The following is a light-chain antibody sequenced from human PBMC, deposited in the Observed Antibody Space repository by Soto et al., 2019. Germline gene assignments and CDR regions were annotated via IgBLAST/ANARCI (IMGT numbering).Light chain of an antibody. CDR3: CSYADINTPFWV. J-gene: IGLJ3*02. V-gene: IGLV2-23*01. CDR1: SSDVGSYNL. CDR2: EGS. Sequence: QSALTQPASVSGSPGQSITISCTGSSSDVGSYNLVSWYQQHPNKAPKVMIYEGSKRPSGLSNRFSGSNSGNTASLTISGLQAEDEADYYCCSYADINTPFWVFGGGTKLTVL.